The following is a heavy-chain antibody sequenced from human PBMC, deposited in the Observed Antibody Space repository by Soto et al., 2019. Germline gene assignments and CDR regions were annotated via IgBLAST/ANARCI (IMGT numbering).Heavy chain of an antibody. D-gene: IGHD3-22*01. CDR1: GGTFSSYA. CDR2: IIPIFGTA. J-gene: IGHJ5*02. CDR3: ARGGAMIVVAPPGWFDP. V-gene: IGHV1-69*13. Sequence: ASVKVSCKASGGTFSSYAISWVRQAPGQGLEWMGGIIPIFGTANYAQKFQGRVTITADESTSTAYMELSSLRSEDTAVYYCARGGAMIVVAPPGWFDPWGQGTLVTVSS.